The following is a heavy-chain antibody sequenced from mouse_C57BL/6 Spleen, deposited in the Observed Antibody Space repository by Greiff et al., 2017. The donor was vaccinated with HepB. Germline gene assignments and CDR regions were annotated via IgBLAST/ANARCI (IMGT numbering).Heavy chain of an antibody. D-gene: IGHD3-1*01. J-gene: IGHJ4*01. CDR1: GFNFSSYA. CDR3: ARERDCVGGGYYYAMDY. CDR2: ISDGGSYT. V-gene: IGHV5-4*01. Sequence: EVMLVESGGGLMKPGGSLKLSCAASGFNFSSYAMSWVRQTPEKRLEWVATISDGGSYTYYPDNVKGRFTISREHAKNILYLHISHLKSEDTSMSYCARERDCVGGGYYYAMDYWGQGTSVTVSS.